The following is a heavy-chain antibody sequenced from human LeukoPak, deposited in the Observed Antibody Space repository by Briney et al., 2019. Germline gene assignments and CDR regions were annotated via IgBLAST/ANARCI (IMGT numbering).Heavy chain of an antibody. CDR3: AREGRRITIFGVEGYFDY. Sequence: PGGSLRLSCAASGFTVSSNYMSWVRQAPGKGLEWVSVIYSGGSTYYADSVKGRFTISRDNSKNTLYLQMNSLRAEDTAVYYCAREGRRITIFGVEGYFDYWGQGTLVTVSS. V-gene: IGHV3-53*01. D-gene: IGHD3-3*01. J-gene: IGHJ4*02. CDR2: IYSGGST. CDR1: GFTVSSNY.